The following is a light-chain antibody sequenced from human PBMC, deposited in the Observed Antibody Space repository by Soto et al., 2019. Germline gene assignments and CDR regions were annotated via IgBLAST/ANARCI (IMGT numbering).Light chain of an antibody. V-gene: IGKV3-20*01. CDR2: GAS. CDR1: QSVDTTF. CDR3: QQYMSSVT. J-gene: IGKJ1*01. Sequence: EIVLPQSPGSLSLSPGQRANLSCRASQSVDTTFFAWYQKKPAQAPRLLIYGASKRATGIPDRFSGSGSGTDFTRIISRLEPEDFAVYYCQQYMSSVTFGHGTKVEIK.